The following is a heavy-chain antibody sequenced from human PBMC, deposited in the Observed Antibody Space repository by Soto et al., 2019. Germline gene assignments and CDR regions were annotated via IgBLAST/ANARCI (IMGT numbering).Heavy chain of an antibody. J-gene: IGHJ6*02. Sequence: GGSLRLSCAASGFTFDDYAMHWVRQAPGKGLEWVSLISWDGGSTYYADSVKGRFTIPRDNSKNSLYLQMNSLRAEDTALYYCAKDIKNSRGYGDYLLNYYYYYGMDVWGQGTTVTVSS. CDR3: AKDIKNSRGYGDYLLNYYYYYGMDV. V-gene: IGHV3-43D*03. CDR1: GFTFDDYA. D-gene: IGHD4-17*01. CDR2: ISWDGGST.